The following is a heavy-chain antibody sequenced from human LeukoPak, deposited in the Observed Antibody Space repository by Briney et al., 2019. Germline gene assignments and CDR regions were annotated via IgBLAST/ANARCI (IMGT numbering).Heavy chain of an antibody. Sequence: ASVKVSCKASGYTFTSYYMHWVRQAPGQGLEWMGIINPSGGSTSYAQKFQGRVTMTRDMSTSTVYMELSSLRSEDTAVYYCARDGGSTYYDILTGPTFDCWGQGTLVTVSS. CDR2: INPSGGST. V-gene: IGHV1-46*01. CDR1: GYTFTSYY. CDR3: ARDGGSTYYDILTGPTFDC. D-gene: IGHD3-9*01. J-gene: IGHJ4*02.